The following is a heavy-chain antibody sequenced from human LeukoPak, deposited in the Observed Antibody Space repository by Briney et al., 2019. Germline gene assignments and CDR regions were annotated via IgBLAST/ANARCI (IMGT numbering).Heavy chain of an antibody. CDR2: ISYDGSNK. Sequence: GGSLRLSCAASGFTFSSYGMHWVRQAPGKGLEWVAVISYDGSNKYYADSVKGRFTISRDNAKNSLYLQMNSLRAEDTAVYYCARDPAYYYDSSGYYYYYYYMDVWGKGTTVTISS. D-gene: IGHD3-22*01. J-gene: IGHJ6*03. CDR3: ARDPAYYYDSSGYYYYYYYMDV. CDR1: GFTFSSYG. V-gene: IGHV3-30*03.